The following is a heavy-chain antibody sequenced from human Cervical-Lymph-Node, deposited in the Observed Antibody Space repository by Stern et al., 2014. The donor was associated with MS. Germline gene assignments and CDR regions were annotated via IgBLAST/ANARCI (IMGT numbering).Heavy chain of an antibody. D-gene: IGHD3-10*01. V-gene: IGHV1-2*02. J-gene: IGHJ6*02. Sequence: VQLVESGAEVKKPGASVRVSCKASGYIFSLYYMHWVRQAPGQGLEWMGWIYPDSGATNYAPKFQGRVNMSRDTYTSTAYMELSRLRSDDTALYYCATTYYYGMDVWGQGTTVTVSS. CDR1: GYIFSLYY. CDR2: IYPDSGAT. CDR3: ATTYYYGMDV.